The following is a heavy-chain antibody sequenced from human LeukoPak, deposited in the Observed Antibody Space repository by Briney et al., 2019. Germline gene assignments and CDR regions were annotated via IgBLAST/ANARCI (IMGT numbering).Heavy chain of an antibody. D-gene: IGHD6-19*01. CDR3: ARGRLLARWLANNWFGP. Sequence: GASVKVSCKASGYTFTGYYMHWVRQAPGQGLEWMGRINPNSGGKNYAQKFQGRVTMTRDTSMSTAYMELSSLRSDDTAVYYCARGRLLARWLANNWFGPWGQGTLVTVSS. J-gene: IGHJ5*02. CDR1: GYTFTGYY. CDR2: INPNSGGK. V-gene: IGHV1-2*06.